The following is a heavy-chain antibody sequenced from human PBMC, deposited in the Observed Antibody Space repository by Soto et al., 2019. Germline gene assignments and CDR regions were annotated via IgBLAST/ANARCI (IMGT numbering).Heavy chain of an antibody. D-gene: IGHD6-19*01. Sequence: QVQLPPWGAGLLKPSETLSLTCAVYGGSFSGYYWSWIRQPPGQGLEWFGEINHSGSPNYNPSLKSRVTISVDTSKNQFSRKLSSVTAADTAVYYCARGGWGYRSGYANFDYWGQGTLVTVST. J-gene: IGHJ4*02. CDR1: GGSFSGYY. V-gene: IGHV4-34*01. CDR2: INHSGSP. CDR3: ARGGWGYRSGYANFDY.